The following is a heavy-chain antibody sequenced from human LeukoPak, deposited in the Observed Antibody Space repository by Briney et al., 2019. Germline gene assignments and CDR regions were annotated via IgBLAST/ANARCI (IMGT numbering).Heavy chain of an antibody. CDR3: ARDAHDDTSSSWYFGL. CDR1: GGSVRRGNYY. J-gene: IGHJ2*01. CDR2: IYTSGTT. D-gene: IGHD1-1*01. Sequence: SQTLSLTCTVSGGSVRRGNYYWTWIRQPAGSGLEWIGRIYTSGTTDYNPSLRTRVTISVDTSKNQFSLKLRSVTAADTAVYYCARDAHDDTSSSWYFGLWGRGTLVTVSS. V-gene: IGHV4-61*02.